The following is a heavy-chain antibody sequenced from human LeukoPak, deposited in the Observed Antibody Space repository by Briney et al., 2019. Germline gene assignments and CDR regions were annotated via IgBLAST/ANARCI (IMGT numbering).Heavy chain of an antibody. CDR2: IYTSGST. J-gene: IGHJ3*02. CDR3: ARDYAAARTFDI. CDR1: GGSISSYY. Sequence: SETLSLTCTVSGGSISSYYWSWIRQPAGKGLEWIGRIYTSGSTNYNPSLKSRVTMSVDTSQNQFSLKLSSVTAADTAVYYCARDYAAARTFDIWGQGTMVTVSS. V-gene: IGHV4-4*07. D-gene: IGHD6-13*01.